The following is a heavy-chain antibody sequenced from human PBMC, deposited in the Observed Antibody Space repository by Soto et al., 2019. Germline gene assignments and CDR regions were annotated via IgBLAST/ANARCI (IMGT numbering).Heavy chain of an antibody. V-gene: IGHV1-18*01. CDR2: ISPHNFNT. Sequence: ASVKVSCKASGYTFTHFYITWVRQAPGQGLEWMGAISPHNFNTNYAQKFRGRVTLTTEKPTNTAYMDLRSLTSDDTAVYYRARDEGGYDISTGYYKAHHFDYWGQGVPVTVSS. J-gene: IGHJ4*02. D-gene: IGHD3-9*01. CDR3: ARDEGGYDISTGYYKAHHFDY. CDR1: GYTFTHFY.